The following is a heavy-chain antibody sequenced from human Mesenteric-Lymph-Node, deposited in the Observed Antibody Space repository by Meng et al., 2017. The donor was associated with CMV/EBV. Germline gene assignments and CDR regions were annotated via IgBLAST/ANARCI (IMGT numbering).Heavy chain of an antibody. D-gene: IGHD2/OR15-2a*01. Sequence: GESLKISCVASGFPFSKAWMTWVRQAPGKGLEWVGRIKSETDGGTADYAAPVKGRFTISRDDSINTLYLQMNRLKTEDTAVYYCTTDPTYYHYYYYYGMDVWGQGTTVTVSS. CDR1: GFPFSKAW. V-gene: IGHV3-15*01. J-gene: IGHJ6*02. CDR3: TTDPTYYHYYYYYGMDV. CDR2: IKSETDGGTA.